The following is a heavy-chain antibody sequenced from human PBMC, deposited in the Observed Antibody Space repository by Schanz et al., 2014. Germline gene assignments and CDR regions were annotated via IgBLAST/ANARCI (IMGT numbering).Heavy chain of an antibody. J-gene: IGHJ3*02. CDR3: AKGRFGELSAFDI. V-gene: IGHV3-23*04. CDR1: GFTFSSYS. CDR2: ISGSGGST. Sequence: EVQLAESGGGLVQPGGSLRLSCAASGFTFSSYSMNWVRQAPGKGLEWVSAISGSGGSTYYADSVKGRFTISRDNSKNTLYLQMDSLRAEDTAVYFCAKGRFGELSAFDIWGQGTRVTVSS. D-gene: IGHD3-10*01.